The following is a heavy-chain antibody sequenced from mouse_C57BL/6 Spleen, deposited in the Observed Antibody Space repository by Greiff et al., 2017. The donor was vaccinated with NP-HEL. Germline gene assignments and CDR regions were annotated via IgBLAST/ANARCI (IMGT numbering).Heavy chain of an antibody. J-gene: IGHJ4*01. CDR1: GYTFTSYG. CDR3: AREGIYYGNGHYAMDY. Sequence: QVQLKQSGAELARPGASVKLSCKASGYTFTSYGISWVKQRTGQGLEWIGEIYPRSGNTYYNEKFKGKATLTADKSSSTAYMELRSLTSEDSAVYFCAREGIYYGNGHYAMDYWGQGTSVTVSS. D-gene: IGHD2-1*01. CDR2: IYPRSGNT. V-gene: IGHV1-81*01.